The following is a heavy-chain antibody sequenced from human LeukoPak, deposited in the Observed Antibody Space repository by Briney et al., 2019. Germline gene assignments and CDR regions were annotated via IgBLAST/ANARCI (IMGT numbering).Heavy chain of an antibody. V-gene: IGHV1-69*06. CDR3: ARGERLGDY. J-gene: IGHJ4*02. CDR1: GGTFSSYA. Sequence: SVKVSCKASGGTFSSYAISWVRQAPGQGLEWMGGIIPIFGTANYAQKFQDRVTITADKSTSTAYMELRSLRSDDTAVYYCARGERLGDYWGQGTLVTVSS. D-gene: IGHD6-25*01. CDR2: IIPIFGTA.